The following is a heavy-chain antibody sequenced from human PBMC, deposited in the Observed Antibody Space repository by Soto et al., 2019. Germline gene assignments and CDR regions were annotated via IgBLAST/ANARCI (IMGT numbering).Heavy chain of an antibody. CDR3: ATVGGDSVFGWFDP. CDR2: IIPFLGMA. V-gene: IGHV1-69*02. D-gene: IGHD2-21*02. J-gene: IGHJ5*02. CDR1: GGSFRSFT. Sequence: VQLVQSGTELKKPGSSVRVSCKTSGGSFRSFTLTWVRQAPGQGLEWIGRIIPFLGMAEYAQKFESRVKLTADLFTNTTYMYLRSPRAEDTAVYYCATVGGDSVFGWFDPWGQGTLVSVSS.